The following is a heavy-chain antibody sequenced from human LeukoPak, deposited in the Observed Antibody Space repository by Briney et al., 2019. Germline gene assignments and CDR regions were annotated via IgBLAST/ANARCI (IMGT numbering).Heavy chain of an antibody. Sequence: SETLSLTCTVSGGSISSSSYYWGWIRQPPGKGLEWIGNIYYSGSTYYNPSLKSRVTISVDTSKNQFSLKLSSVTAAGTAVYYCARIVVPAATYYYYYMDVWGKGTTVTVSS. V-gene: IGHV4-39*01. CDR1: GGSISSSSYY. J-gene: IGHJ6*03. CDR3: ARIVVPAATYYYYYMDV. CDR2: IYYSGST. D-gene: IGHD2-2*01.